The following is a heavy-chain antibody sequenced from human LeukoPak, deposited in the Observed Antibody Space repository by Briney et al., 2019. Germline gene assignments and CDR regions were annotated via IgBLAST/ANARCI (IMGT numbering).Heavy chain of an antibody. D-gene: IGHD2-2*01. CDR1: GFTFSSYG. CDR2: ISYDGSNK. J-gene: IGHJ4*02. V-gene: IGHV3-30*18. Sequence: PGGSLRLSCAASGFTFSSYGMHWVRQAPGKGLEWVAVISYDGSNKYYADSVKGRFTISRDNSKNTLYLQMNGLRAEDTAVYYCAKDLYTAGIVVVPAAIEEDYWGQGTLVTVSS. CDR3: AKDLYTAGIVVVPAAIEEDY.